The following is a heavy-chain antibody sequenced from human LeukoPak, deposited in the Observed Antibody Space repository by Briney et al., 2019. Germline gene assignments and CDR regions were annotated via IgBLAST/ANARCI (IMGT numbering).Heavy chain of an antibody. J-gene: IGHJ5*02. CDR2: ISYDGSNK. D-gene: IGHD2-15*01. CDR3: AREFSLGYCSGGSCYSSRNWFDP. V-gene: IGHV3-30*04. CDR1: GFTFSSYA. Sequence: GRSLRLSCAASGFTFSSYAMHWVRQAPGKGLEWVAVISYDGSNKKYADSVKGRFTISRDNAKNSLYLQMNSLRAEDTAVYYCAREFSLGYCSGGSCYSSRNWFDPWGQGTLVTVSS.